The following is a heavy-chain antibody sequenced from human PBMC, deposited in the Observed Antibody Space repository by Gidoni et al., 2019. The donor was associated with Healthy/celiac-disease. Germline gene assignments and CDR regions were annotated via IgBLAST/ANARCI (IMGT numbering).Heavy chain of an antibody. Sequence: QVTLRESGPALVKPTQTLTLTCNFYGFSPSNSGMCVSWIRQPPGKALDWLARIDWDDDKYYSTSLKTRLTSSKDTSKNQVVLTMTNMDPVDTATYYCARSSSSSSVGYYYYMDVWGKGTTVTVSS. CDR3: ARSSSSSSVGYYYYMDV. J-gene: IGHJ6*03. CDR1: GFSPSNSGMC. D-gene: IGHD6-6*01. V-gene: IGHV2-70*15. CDR2: IDWDDDK.